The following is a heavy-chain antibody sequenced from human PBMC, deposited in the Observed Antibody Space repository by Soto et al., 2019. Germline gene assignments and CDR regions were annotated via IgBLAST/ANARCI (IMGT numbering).Heavy chain of an antibody. D-gene: IGHD6-13*01. Sequence: GGSLRLSCAASGFTFSSYAMSWVRQAPGKGLEWVSAISGSGGSTYYADSVKGRFTISRDNSSNTLYLQMNSLRAEDTAVYYCAKIKGAAGTWYYFDYWGQGTLVTVSS. CDR2: ISGSGGST. CDR3: AKIKGAAGTWYYFDY. CDR1: GFTFSSYA. V-gene: IGHV3-23*01. J-gene: IGHJ4*02.